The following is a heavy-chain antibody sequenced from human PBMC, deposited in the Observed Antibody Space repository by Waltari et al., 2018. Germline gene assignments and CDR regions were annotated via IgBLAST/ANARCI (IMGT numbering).Heavy chain of an antibody. CDR2: IIPIFATT. J-gene: IGHJ4*02. CDR3: ARNSIAAAGAPFDY. V-gene: IGHV1-69*05. CDR1: GGTFSSYA. Sequence: QFQLVQSGAEVKKPGSSVKVSCKASGGTFSSYAVNWVRPAPGQGLEWLGGIIPIFATTNYAQNFLGRVTVTTDESTSTVYMELSSLKSDDTAVYYCARNSIAAAGAPFDYWGQGTLVTVSS. D-gene: IGHD6-13*01.